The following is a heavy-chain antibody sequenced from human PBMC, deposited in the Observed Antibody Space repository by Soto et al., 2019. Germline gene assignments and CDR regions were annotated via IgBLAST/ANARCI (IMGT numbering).Heavy chain of an antibody. Sequence: EVQLVESGGGLVQPGGSLRLSCVGSGFTFSDYCMTWVRQAPGKGLEWVANMKADGSEKNYVDSVKGRFTISRDNAKNSLSLQMNSLRAEDTGIYYCARGRAVAVWGQGTLVIVSS. D-gene: IGHD6-19*01. CDR2: MKADGSEK. V-gene: IGHV3-7*05. CDR1: GFTFSDYC. CDR3: ARGRAVAV. J-gene: IGHJ4*02.